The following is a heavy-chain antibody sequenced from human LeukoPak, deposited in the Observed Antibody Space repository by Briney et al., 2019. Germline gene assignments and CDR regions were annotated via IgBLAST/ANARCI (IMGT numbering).Heavy chain of an antibody. CDR3: AGTTVVTPGYFDY. Sequence: SETLSLTCAVSGGSISSSNWWSWVRQPPGKGLEWIGEIYHSGSTNYNPSLKSRVTISVDKSKNQFSLKLSSVTAADTAVYYCAGTTVVTPGYFDYWGQGTLVTVSS. CDR2: IYHSGST. J-gene: IGHJ4*02. V-gene: IGHV4-4*02. CDR1: GGSISSSNW. D-gene: IGHD4-23*01.